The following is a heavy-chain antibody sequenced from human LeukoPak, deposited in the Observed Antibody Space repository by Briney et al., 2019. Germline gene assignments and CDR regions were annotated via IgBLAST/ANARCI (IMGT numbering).Heavy chain of an antibody. CDR1: GFTFSGSA. CDR3: TRSDSSSSK. J-gene: IGHJ4*02. Sequence: GGSLRLSCAASGFTFSGSAMHWVRQASGKGLEWVGRIRSKANSYATAYAASVKGRFTISRDDSKNTAYLQMNSLKTEDTAVYYCTRSDSSSSKWGQGTLVTVSS. D-gene: IGHD6-6*01. CDR2: IRSKANSYAT. V-gene: IGHV3-73*01.